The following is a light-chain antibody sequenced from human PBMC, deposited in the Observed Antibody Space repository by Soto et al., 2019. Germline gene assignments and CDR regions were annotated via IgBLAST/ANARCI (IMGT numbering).Light chain of an antibody. V-gene: IGLV2-8*01. Sequence: QSALTQPPSASGSPGQSVTISCTGTSSDVADYNYVSWYQQYPGKAPKLMIYEVSKRPSGVPDRFSGSKSGNTASLTVSGLQAEDEAEYYCSSYAGSNNWVFGGGTKLTVL. CDR1: SSDVADYNY. J-gene: IGLJ3*02. CDR2: EVS. CDR3: SSYAGSNNWV.